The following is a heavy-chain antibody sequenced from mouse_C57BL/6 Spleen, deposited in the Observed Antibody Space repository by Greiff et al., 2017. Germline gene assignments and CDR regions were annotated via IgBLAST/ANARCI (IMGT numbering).Heavy chain of an antibody. V-gene: IGHV1-80*01. D-gene: IGHD1-1*01. Sequence: VQLQQPGAELVKPGASVKISCKASGYAFTSSWMNWVKQRPGKGLEWIGQIYPGNGDTNYNGKFKGKDPLTADNSSSTSYMKLSSLTSEDSAVYFCARWDGGRGYWGQGTTLTVSS. J-gene: IGHJ2*01. CDR1: GYAFTSSW. CDR3: ARWDGGRGY. CDR2: IYPGNGDT.